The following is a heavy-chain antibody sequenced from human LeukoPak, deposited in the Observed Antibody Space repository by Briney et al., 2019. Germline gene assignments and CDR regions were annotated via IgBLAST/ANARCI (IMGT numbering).Heavy chain of an antibody. Sequence: GGSLRLSCAASGFIFSTYSMNWVRQAPGKGLEWVSSISSSSSYIYYADSVKGRFTISRDNAKNSLYLQMNSLRAEDTAVYYCASWDGVIPLDYWGQGTLVTVSS. CDR2: ISSSSSYI. CDR3: ASWDGVIPLDY. J-gene: IGHJ4*02. D-gene: IGHD5-24*01. V-gene: IGHV3-21*01. CDR1: GFIFSTYS.